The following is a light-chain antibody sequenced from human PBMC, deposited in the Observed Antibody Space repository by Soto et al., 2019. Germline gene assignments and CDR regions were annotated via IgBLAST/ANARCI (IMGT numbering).Light chain of an antibody. CDR2: DAS. CDR3: QQDDELPVT. V-gene: IGKV1-33*01. J-gene: IGKJ4*01. Sequence: DVRLTQSPSTLSASVGDRVAITCQASQSLANYLNWFQQRPGTAPQLLISDASHLEPGGPSRFSVQRSDSVFNLVITTPQPEDCATYYCQQDDELPVTFGGGTRVEV. CDR1: QSLANY.